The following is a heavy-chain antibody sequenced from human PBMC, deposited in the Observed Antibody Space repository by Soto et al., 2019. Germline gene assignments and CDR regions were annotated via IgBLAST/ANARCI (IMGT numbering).Heavy chain of an antibody. CDR3: AKDLYSNSWYSYDVGMDV. CDR1: GFTFSSYG. V-gene: IGHV3-30*18. Sequence: QVQLVESGGGVVQPGRSLRLSCAASGFTFSSYGMHWVRQAPGKGLEWVAVISYDGSNKYYADSVKGRFTISRDNSKNTLYLQMNSLRAEDTAVYYCAKDLYSNSWYSYDVGMDVWGQGTTVTVSS. J-gene: IGHJ6*02. D-gene: IGHD6-13*01. CDR2: ISYDGSNK.